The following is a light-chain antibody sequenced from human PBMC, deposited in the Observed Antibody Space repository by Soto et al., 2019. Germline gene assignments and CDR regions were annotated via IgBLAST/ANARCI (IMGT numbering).Light chain of an antibody. CDR3: QQSYTTPRP. CDR2: GAF. V-gene: IGKV3-20*01. CDR1: QSISTSS. J-gene: IGKJ1*01. Sequence: ESVLTQSPGTLSLSPGERASLNCRASQSISTSSLAWYRQKPGQAPRLLIYGAFNRATGIPDRFSGSGSGTDFTLTFSSLQPEDFATYYCQQSYTTPRPFAQVTKADIK.